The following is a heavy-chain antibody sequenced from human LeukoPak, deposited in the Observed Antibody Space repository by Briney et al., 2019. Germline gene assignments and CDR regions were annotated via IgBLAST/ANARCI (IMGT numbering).Heavy chain of an antibody. CDR1: GGSISSSSYY. V-gene: IGHV4-61*02. J-gene: IGHJ5*02. D-gene: IGHD3-3*01. CDR2: IYTSGST. CDR3: ARVGSGYPKNWFDP. Sequence: PSETLSLTCTVSGGSISSSSYYWSWIRQPAGKGLEWIGRIYTSGSTNYNPSLKSRVTMSVDTSKNQFSLKLSSVTAADTAVYYCARVGSGYPKNWFDPWGQGTLVTVSS.